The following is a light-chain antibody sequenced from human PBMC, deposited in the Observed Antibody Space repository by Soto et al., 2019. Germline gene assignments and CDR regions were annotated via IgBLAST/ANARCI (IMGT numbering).Light chain of an antibody. J-gene: IGLJ2*01. CDR1: NIGTNT. Sequence: SYELTQPPSVSVAPGQTARITCGENNIGTNTVHWYQQKPGQAPVLVVYEDSVRPSGIPERLSGSNSANTATLTISRVEAGDEADYYCQVWDSNGDHVVFGGGTKVTVL. V-gene: IGLV3-21*02. CDR2: EDS. CDR3: QVWDSNGDHVV.